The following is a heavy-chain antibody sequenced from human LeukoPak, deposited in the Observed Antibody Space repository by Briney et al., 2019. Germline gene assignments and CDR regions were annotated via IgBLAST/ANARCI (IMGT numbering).Heavy chain of an antibody. CDR3: ARSYYYDSSGYWRGYYYYYYMDV. CDR2: INHSGST. J-gene: IGHJ6*03. CDR1: GGSFSGYY. D-gene: IGHD3-22*01. Sequence: SETLSLTCAVYGGSFSGYYWSWIRQPPGKGLEWLGEINHSGSTNYNPSLKSRVTISVDTSKNQFSLKLSSVTAADTAVYYCARSYYYDSSGYWRGYYYYYYMDVWGKGTTVTVSS. V-gene: IGHV4-34*01.